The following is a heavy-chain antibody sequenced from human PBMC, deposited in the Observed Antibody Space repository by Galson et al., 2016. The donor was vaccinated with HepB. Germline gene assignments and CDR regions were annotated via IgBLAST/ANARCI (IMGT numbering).Heavy chain of an antibody. D-gene: IGHD3-22*01. Sequence: SLRLSCAASGFTFGNYAMHWVRQAPGKGLEWVSGISGSGGTTYYVDSVKGRFTVSRDNSKNTVYLQMSSLRAEDTGVYYCAKCSDSSGYYPFDNWGQGTLVTVSS. V-gene: IGHV3-23*01. CDR2: ISGSGGTT. CDR1: GFTFGNYA. J-gene: IGHJ4*02. CDR3: AKCSDSSGYYPFDN.